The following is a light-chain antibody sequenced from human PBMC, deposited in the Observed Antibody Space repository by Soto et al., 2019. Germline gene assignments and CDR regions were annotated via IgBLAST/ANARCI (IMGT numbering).Light chain of an antibody. CDR3: QQYGSSPRT. J-gene: IGKJ1*01. V-gene: IGKV3-20*01. CDR1: QSVSSSY. CDR2: DAS. Sequence: EIVLTQSPGTLSLSPGERATLSCRASQSVSSSYLAWYQQKPGQAPRLLIYDASSRATGIPDRFSGSGSGTDFTLTSSRLEPEDFAVYYCQQYGSSPRTFGQGTKVEI.